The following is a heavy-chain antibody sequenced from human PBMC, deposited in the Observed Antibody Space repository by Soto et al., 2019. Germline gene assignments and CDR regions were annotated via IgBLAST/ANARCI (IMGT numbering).Heavy chain of an antibody. J-gene: IGHJ6*02. CDR1: GFTFGTYW. CDR3: ARYTSGWSHYYYYGTDV. V-gene: IGHV3-7*03. D-gene: IGHD6-19*01. CDR2: IKKDGSEK. Sequence: EVQLVESGGGLVQPGGSLRLSCAASGFTFGTYWMSWVRQAPGKGLEWVANIKKDGSEKYYVDSVKGRFTISRDNAKNSLYLQMNSLRAEDTAVYYCARYTSGWSHYYYYGTDVWGQGTTVTVSS.